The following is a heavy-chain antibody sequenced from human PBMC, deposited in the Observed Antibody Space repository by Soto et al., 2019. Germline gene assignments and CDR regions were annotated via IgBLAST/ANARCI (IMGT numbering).Heavy chain of an antibody. D-gene: IGHD3-16*02. Sequence: EVQLLESGGGLVQPGGSLRLSCAASGFTFSSYAMSWVRQAPGKGLEWVSAISGSGGSTYYADSVKGRFTISRDNSKNTLYLQMNRLRAEDTAVYYCAKDIVLSGVYGMDVWGQGTKVTVSS. J-gene: IGHJ6*02. CDR1: GFTFSSYA. V-gene: IGHV3-23*01. CDR2: ISGSGGST. CDR3: AKDIVLSGVYGMDV.